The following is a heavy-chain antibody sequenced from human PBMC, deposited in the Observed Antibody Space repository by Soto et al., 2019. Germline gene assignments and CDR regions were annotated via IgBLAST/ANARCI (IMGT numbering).Heavy chain of an antibody. D-gene: IGHD3-10*01. Sequence: QVQLVQSGAEVKKPGSSVKVSCKASGGTFSSYAIGWVRQAPGQGLEWMGGIIPIFGTANYAQKFQGRVTITADESTSTAYMELSSLRSEDTAVYYCARGGITMVRAPQHNVYGMDVWGQGTTVTVSS. CDR2: IIPIFGTA. V-gene: IGHV1-69*01. J-gene: IGHJ6*02. CDR1: GGTFSSYA. CDR3: ARGGITMVRAPQHNVYGMDV.